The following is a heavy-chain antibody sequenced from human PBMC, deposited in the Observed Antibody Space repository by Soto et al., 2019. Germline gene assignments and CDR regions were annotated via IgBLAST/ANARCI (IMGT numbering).Heavy chain of an antibody. CDR2: INHSGST. V-gene: IGHV4-34*01. CDR1: GGSFSGYY. D-gene: IGHD4-17*01. Sequence: SETLSLTCAVYGGSFSGYYWTWIRQPPGTGLEWIGEINHSGSTSYNPSLKSRVTISVDTSKNQFSLKLTSVTAADTAVYYCARRYGASFDYWGQGTLVTVSS. CDR3: ARRYGASFDY. J-gene: IGHJ4*02.